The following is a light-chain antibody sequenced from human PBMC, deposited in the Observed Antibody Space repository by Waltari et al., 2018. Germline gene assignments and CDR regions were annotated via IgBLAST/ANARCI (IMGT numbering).Light chain of an antibody. Sequence: DIQMTQSPSSLSASVGYRVTITCQASQDINNYLNWYQQKPGKAPKLLIYDASNLEAGVPSRFSGRGSGTDFTFTISSLQPEDIATYYCQQYDNLPLTFGGGTKVEIK. CDR2: DAS. J-gene: IGKJ4*01. CDR1: QDINNY. CDR3: QQYDNLPLT. V-gene: IGKV1-33*01.